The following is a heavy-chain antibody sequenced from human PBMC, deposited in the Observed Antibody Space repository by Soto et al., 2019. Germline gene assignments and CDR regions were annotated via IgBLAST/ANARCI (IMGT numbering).Heavy chain of an antibody. D-gene: IGHD2-21*01. CDR1: GYTFINFD. CDR3: GRSCTLMPNGDCYSGFHWFDP. CDR2: IDAGNGNT. Sequence: ASVKVSCKAFGYTFINFDIHWVRQAPGQRLEWMGWIDAGNGNTKYSQKYQDRLTFTTDTSANTVYMELSSLRSEDTAVYYCGRSCTLMPNGDCYSGFHWFDPWGQGTLVTVSS. V-gene: IGHV1-3*01. J-gene: IGHJ5*02.